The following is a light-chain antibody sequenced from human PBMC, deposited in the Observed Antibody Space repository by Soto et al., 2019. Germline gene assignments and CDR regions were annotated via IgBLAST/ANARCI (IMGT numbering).Light chain of an antibody. CDR2: KAS. V-gene: IGKV1-5*03. Sequence: DIQMTQSPSTLPASVGDRVTITCRASQSISTWLAWYQQKPGKAPNLLIYKASYLASGVPSRFSGGGSGTELTLTISSLQPDDFATYYCQQYSSYWTFGQGTKV. J-gene: IGKJ1*01. CDR1: QSISTW. CDR3: QQYSSYWT.